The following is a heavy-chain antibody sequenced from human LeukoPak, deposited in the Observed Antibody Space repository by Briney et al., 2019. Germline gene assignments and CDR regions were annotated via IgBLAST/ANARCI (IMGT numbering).Heavy chain of an antibody. CDR1: GYSISSGYY. D-gene: IGHD2-2*01. CDR3: ARVRGYCSSTICYRYYFDY. CDR2: IYHSGST. J-gene: IGHJ4*02. Sequence: SETLSLTSTVSGYSISSGYYWGWIRQPPGKGLEWIGTIYHSGSTYYNPSLKSRVTISVDTSKNQFSLKLTSVTAADTAVYYCARVRGYCSSTICYRYYFDYWGQGTLVTVSS. V-gene: IGHV4-38-2*02.